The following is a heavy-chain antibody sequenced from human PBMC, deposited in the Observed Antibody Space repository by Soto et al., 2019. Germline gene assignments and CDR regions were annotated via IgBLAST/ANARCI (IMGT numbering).Heavy chain of an antibody. CDR1: GFTFSSYA. Sequence: PGGSLRLSCAASGFTFSSYAMSWVRQAPGKGLEWVSAISGSGGSTYYADSVKGRFTISRDNSKNTLYLQMNSLRAEDTAVYYCAKSSVVVVAATDRYAPFDPWGQGTLVTVSS. CDR2: ISGSGGST. CDR3: AKSSVVVVAATDRYAPFDP. D-gene: IGHD2-15*01. J-gene: IGHJ5*02. V-gene: IGHV3-23*01.